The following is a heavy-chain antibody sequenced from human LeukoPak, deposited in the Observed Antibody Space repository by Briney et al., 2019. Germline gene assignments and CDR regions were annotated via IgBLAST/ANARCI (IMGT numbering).Heavy chain of an antibody. CDR3: ASAPRYSSGSARTVDY. J-gene: IGHJ4*02. CDR1: GFTFSSYS. CDR2: ISSSSSYI. V-gene: IGHV3-21*01. D-gene: IGHD6-19*01. Sequence: GGSLRLSCAASGFTFSSYSMNWVRRAPGKGLEWVSSISSSSSYIYYADSVKGRFTISRDNAKNSLYLQMNSLRAEDTAVYYCASAPRYSSGSARTVDYWGQGTLVTVSS.